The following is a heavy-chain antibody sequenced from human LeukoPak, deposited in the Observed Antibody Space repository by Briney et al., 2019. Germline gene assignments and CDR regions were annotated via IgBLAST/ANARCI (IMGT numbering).Heavy chain of an antibody. V-gene: IGHV3-9*01. CDR2: ISWNSGSI. D-gene: IGHD6-13*01. CDR1: GFTFDDYA. Sequence: GGSLRLSCAASGFTFDDYAMHWVRQAPGKGLEWVSGISWNSGSIGYADSVKGRFTISRDNAKNSLYLQMNSLRAEDTAVYYCASSSSGWSGDYWGQGTLVTVSS. J-gene: IGHJ4*02. CDR3: ASSSSGWSGDY.